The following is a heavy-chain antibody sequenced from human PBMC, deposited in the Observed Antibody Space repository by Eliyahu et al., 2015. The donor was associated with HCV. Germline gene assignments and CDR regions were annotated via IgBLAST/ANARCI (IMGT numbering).Heavy chain of an antibody. D-gene: IGHD1-1*01. V-gene: IGHV4-39*01. Sequence: RLQESGPALVKPSETLSLTCTVXGGSXSTVSYYWAWLRXPPGQDLXWXGSVYHTGSVYYNPSLKSRITLSVDTSKSQFSLRLTSVTAADTATYYCARSDWGSLGTTYFDRWGHGALVTVSS. J-gene: IGHJ4*01. CDR3: ARSDWGSLGTTYFDR. CDR1: GGSXSTVSYY. CDR2: VYHTGSV.